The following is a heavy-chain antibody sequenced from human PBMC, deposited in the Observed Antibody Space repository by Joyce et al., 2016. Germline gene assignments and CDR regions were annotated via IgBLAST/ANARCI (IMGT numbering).Heavy chain of an antibody. CDR1: GFTLSNYA. J-gene: IGHJ4*02. CDR2: ISDDGGNK. V-gene: IGHV3-30-3*01. Sequence: QVQLEESGGGVVQPGTSLRLSCTASGFTLSNYAMHWVRQAPRKGLEWVAVISDDGGNKDYAESVKGRFIVSRDKSEDTLYLQMNSLRSEDTAVYYCVSPISVTGEATDYWGRGTLVTVSS. D-gene: IGHD6-19*01. CDR3: VSPISVTGEATDY.